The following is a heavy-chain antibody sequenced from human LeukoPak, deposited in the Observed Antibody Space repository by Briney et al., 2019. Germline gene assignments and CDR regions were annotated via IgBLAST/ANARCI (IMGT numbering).Heavy chain of an antibody. D-gene: IGHD5-18*01. Sequence: KPGGSLRLSCAASGFTFSDYYMSWIRQAPGKGLEWVSYISSSGSTIYYAGSVKGRFTISRDNAKNSLYLQMNSLRAEDTAVYYCATSYSYGQPEFDYWGQGTLVTVSS. V-gene: IGHV3-11*01. CDR1: GFTFSDYY. J-gene: IGHJ4*02. CDR3: ATSYSYGQPEFDY. CDR2: ISSSGSTI.